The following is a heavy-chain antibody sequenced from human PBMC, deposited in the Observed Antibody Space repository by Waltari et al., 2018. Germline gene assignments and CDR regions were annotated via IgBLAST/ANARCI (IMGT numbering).Heavy chain of an antibody. J-gene: IGHJ5*02. CDR3: ALAVGYCSSTSCPFRWFDP. CDR2: IYYSGST. CDR1: GGSISSSSYY. Sequence: QLQLQESGPGLVKPSETLSLTCTVSGGSISSSSYYWGWIRQPPGKGLEWIGSIYYSGSTYYSPSLKIRVTISVDTSKNQFSLKLSSVTAADTAVYYCALAVGYCSSTSCPFRWFDPWGQGTLVTVSS. D-gene: IGHD2-2*01. V-gene: IGHV4-39*07.